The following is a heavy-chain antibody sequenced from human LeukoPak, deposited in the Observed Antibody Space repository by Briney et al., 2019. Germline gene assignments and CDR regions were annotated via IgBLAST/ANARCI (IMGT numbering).Heavy chain of an antibody. CDR2: IYYSGST. CDR1: GGSISSYC. CDR3: ARLRAGVSSSWFDY. D-gene: IGHD6-13*01. J-gene: IGHJ4*02. V-gene: IGHV4-59*08. Sequence: SETLSLTCTVPGGSISSYCWSWIRQPPGKGLEWIGYIYYSGSTNYNPSLKSRVTISVDTSKNQFSLKLSSVTAADTAVYYCARLRAGVSSSWFDYWGQGTLVTVSS.